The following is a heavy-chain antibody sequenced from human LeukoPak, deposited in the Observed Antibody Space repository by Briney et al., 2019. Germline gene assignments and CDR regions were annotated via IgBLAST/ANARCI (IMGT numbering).Heavy chain of an antibody. Sequence: PSETLSLTCTVSGGSISRSRYYWGWIRQPPGKGLEWIGSIYYSGSTYYNPSLKSRVTISVYASKNQFSLKLNSVPAADTAVYYCARQIVVVPPERLTYFDLWGRGTLVTVSS. D-gene: IGHD2-15*01. CDR1: GGSISRSRYY. CDR3: ARQIVVVPPERLTYFDL. CDR2: IYYSGST. J-gene: IGHJ2*01. V-gene: IGHV4-39*01.